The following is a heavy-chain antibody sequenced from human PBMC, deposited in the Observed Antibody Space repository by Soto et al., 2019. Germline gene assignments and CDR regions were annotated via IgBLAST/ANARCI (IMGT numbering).Heavy chain of an antibody. CDR3: TTTYSVQLERRVDY. CDR2: IKSKTDGGTT. V-gene: IGHV3-15*01. CDR1: GFTFSNTW. Sequence: GGSLRLSCAASGFTFSNTWMSWVRQAPGKGLEWVGRIKSKTDGGTTDYAAPVKGRFTISRDDSKDTLNLQMNSLKTEDTAVYYCTTTYSVQLERRVDYWGQGTLVTVSS. J-gene: IGHJ4*02. D-gene: IGHD1-1*01.